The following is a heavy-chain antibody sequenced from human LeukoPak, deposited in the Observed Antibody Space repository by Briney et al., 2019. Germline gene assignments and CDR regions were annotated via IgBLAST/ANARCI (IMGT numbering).Heavy chain of an antibody. Sequence: GGSLRLSCAASGFTVSEKLMSWVRQSPEKGLEWVSIIESSGDMVYANSVKGRFTISRDISKNTVDLQMNSLRAEDTAMYYCARATYSRYWYVDIWGRGTLVTVSS. CDR3: ARATYSRYWYVDI. CDR1: GFTVSEKL. J-gene: IGHJ2*01. V-gene: IGHV3-66*01. CDR2: IESSGDM. D-gene: IGHD1-26*01.